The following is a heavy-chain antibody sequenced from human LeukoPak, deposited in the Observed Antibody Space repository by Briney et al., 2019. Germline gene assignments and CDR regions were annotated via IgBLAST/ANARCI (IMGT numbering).Heavy chain of an antibody. CDR3: AKVAEMDTILGKFDN. Sequence: PGGSLRLSCAASGFTFSGYAMSWVRQAPGKGLEWVSAISGNGGRTYYADSVEGRFTISRDNSRNTLFLQMNSLRAEDTAVYYCAKVAEMDTILGKFDNWGQGTLVTVSS. CDR2: ISGNGGRT. CDR1: GFTFSGYA. J-gene: IGHJ5*02. V-gene: IGHV3-23*01. D-gene: IGHD5-24*01.